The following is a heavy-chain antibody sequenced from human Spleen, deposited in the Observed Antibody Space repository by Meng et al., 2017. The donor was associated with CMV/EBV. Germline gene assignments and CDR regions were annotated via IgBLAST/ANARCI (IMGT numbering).Heavy chain of an antibody. CDR1: GYSFTSYW. D-gene: IGHD6-13*01. J-gene: IGHJ6*02. CDR2: IYPGDSDT. Sequence: GESLKISCQGSGYSFTSYWIGWVRQMPGKGLEWMGIIYPGDSDTRYSPSFQGQVTISADKSISTAYLQWSSLKASDTAMYYCAKHQAAAQVYYYYYGMDVWGQGTTVTVSS. CDR3: AKHQAAAQVYYYYYGMDV. V-gene: IGHV5-51*01.